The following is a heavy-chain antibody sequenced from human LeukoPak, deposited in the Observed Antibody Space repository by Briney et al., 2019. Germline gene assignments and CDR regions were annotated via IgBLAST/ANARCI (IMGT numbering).Heavy chain of an antibody. CDR1: GFTFSSYS. D-gene: IGHD2-2*02. J-gene: IGHJ3*02. V-gene: IGHV3-48*01. CDR3: ARESYRDAFDI. Sequence: GGSLRLSCAASGFTFSSYSMNWVRQAPGKGLEWVSCISSSSSTIYYADSVKGRFTISRDNAKNSLYLQMNSLRAEDTAVYYCARESYRDAFDIWGQGTMVTVSS. CDR2: ISSSSSTI.